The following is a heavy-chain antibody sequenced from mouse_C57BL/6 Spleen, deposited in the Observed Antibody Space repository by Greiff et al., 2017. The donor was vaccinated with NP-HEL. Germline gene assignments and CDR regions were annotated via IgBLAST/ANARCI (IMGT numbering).Heavy chain of an antibody. Sequence: QVQLQQPGAELVKPGPSVKLYFTCSPSPFPLSFLPFFPPLPFLGLYCIVRFDPNSGGTKYNEKFKSKATLTVDKPSSTAYMQLSSLTSEDSAVYYCARGDDYDYWGQGTLVTVSA. J-gene: IGHJ3*01. V-gene: IGHV1-72*01. CDR1: PSPFPLSF. CDR2: FDPNSGGT. CDR3: ARGDDYDY. D-gene: IGHD2-4*01.